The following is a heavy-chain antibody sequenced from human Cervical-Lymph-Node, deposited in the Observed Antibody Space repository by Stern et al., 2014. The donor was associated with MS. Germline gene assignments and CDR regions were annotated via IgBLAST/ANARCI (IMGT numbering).Heavy chain of an antibody. CDR1: GFTFSSYV. Sequence: VQLVESGGGVVQPGRSLRLSCAASGFTFSSYVMHWVRQAPGKGLEWVAVISYDTTNRDYADSVKGRFTVSRDNSMNTLFLQMNSLRPEDTAVYFCAKELWGYTTSSFQYYHYGVDVWGQGTTVIVSS. CDR2: ISYDTTNR. J-gene: IGHJ6*02. D-gene: IGHD6-6*01. V-gene: IGHV3-30*18. CDR3: AKELWGYTTSSFQYYHYGVDV.